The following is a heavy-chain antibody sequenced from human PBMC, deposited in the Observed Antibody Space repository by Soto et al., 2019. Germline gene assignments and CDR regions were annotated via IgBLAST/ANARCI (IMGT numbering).Heavy chain of an antibody. D-gene: IGHD3-16*01. Sequence: GGSLRLSCAASGFTFSSYAMSWVRQAPGKGLEWVSAISGSCGSTYYADSVKGRFTISRDNSKNTLYLQMNSLRAEDTAVYYCAKATWGVRYYFDYWGQGTLVTVSS. V-gene: IGHV3-23*01. CDR2: ISGSCGST. J-gene: IGHJ4*02. CDR3: AKATWGVRYYFDY. CDR1: GFTFSSYA.